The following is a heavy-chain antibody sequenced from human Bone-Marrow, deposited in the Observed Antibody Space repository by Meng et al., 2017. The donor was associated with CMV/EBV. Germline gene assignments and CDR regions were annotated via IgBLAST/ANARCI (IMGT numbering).Heavy chain of an antibody. CDR3: ARELEYSSLFDY. V-gene: IGHV3-74*01. CDR1: GFTFSSYW. J-gene: IGHJ4*02. D-gene: IGHD6-6*01. CDR2: INSDGSST. Sequence: GESLKISCAASGFTFSSYWMHWVRQAPGKGLVWVSRINSDGSSTSYADSVKGRFTISRDNAKNTLYLQMNSLRAEDTAVYYCARELEYSSLFDYWGQGTLVTVSS.